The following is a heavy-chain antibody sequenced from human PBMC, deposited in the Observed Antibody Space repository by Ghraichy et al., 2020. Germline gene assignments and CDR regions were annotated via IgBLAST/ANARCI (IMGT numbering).Heavy chain of an antibody. D-gene: IGHD3-10*01. J-gene: IGHJ3*02. Sequence: GESLNISCAASGFTFSSYWMSWVRQAPGKGLEWVANIKQDGSEKYYVDSVKGRFTISRDNAKNSLYLQMNSLRAEDTAVYYCARADQIVSTLLWFGESQPSDAFDIWGQGTMVTVSS. CDR2: IKQDGSEK. CDR1: GFTFSSYW. CDR3: ARADQIVSTLLWFGESQPSDAFDI. V-gene: IGHV3-7*03.